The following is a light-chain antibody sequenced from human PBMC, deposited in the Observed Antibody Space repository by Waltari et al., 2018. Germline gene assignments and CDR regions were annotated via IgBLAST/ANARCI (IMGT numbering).Light chain of an antibody. CDR2: ASS. J-gene: IGKJ2*01. Sequence: DIQLTQSPSFLSASVVDRVTITCRASQGINSYLAWYQQKPGKAPKLLIYASSTLQSGVPSRFSGSGSGTEFTLTISSLQPEDFATYYCQQLNSYPVTFGQGTKLEIK. V-gene: IGKV1-9*01. CDR3: QQLNSYPVT. CDR1: QGINSY.